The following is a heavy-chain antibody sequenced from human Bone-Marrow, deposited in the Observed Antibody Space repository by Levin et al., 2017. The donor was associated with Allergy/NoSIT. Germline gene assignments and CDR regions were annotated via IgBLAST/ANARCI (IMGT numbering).Heavy chain of an antibody. Sequence: SETLSLTCTVSGGSISSYYWSWIRQPPGKGLEWIGYIYYSGSTNYNPSLKSRVTISVDTSKNQFSLKLSPVTAADTAVYYCARVSWDVWGSYRCNWFDPWGQGTLVTVSS. J-gene: IGHJ5*02. CDR3: ARVSWDVWGSYRCNWFDP. CDR1: GGSISSYY. D-gene: IGHD3-16*02. CDR2: IYYSGST. V-gene: IGHV4-59*01.